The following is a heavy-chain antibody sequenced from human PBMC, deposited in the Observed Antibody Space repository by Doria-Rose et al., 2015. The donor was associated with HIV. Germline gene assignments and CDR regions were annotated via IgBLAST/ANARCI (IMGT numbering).Heavy chain of an antibody. V-gene: IGHV2-26*01. Sequence: SGPVLVKPTETLTLTCTVSGVSLSSPGMGVSWIRQPPGKALEWLAIIFSDDERSYKISLKSRLTISRGTSKSQVVLTMTDMDPVDTATYYCARIKSSRWYHKYYFDFWGQGTLVIVSA. J-gene: IGHJ4*02. D-gene: IGHD6-13*01. CDR1: GVSLSSPGMG. CDR2: IFSDDER. CDR3: ARIKSSRWYHKYYFDF.